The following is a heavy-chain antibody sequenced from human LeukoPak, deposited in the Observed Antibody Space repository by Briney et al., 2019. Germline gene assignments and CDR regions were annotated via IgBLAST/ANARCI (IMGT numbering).Heavy chain of an antibody. Sequence: PEGSLRLSCAASGFTFSRFPMHWVRQAPGKGLEWVALISSDGSDKKYADSVKGRFTMSRDNSKNTLYLQLESLRVEDTAIYYCARDYPADHWGQGTLVTVSS. CDR1: GFTFSRFP. V-gene: IGHV3-30-3*01. J-gene: IGHJ4*02. CDR3: ARDYPADH. CDR2: ISSDGSDK.